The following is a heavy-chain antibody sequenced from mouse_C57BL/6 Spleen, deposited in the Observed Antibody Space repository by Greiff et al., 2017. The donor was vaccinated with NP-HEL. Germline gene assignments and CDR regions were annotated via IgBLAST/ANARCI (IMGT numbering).Heavy chain of an antibody. Sequence: VQLQQPGAELVKPGASVKVSCKASGYTFTSYWMHWVKQRPGQGLEWIGRIHPSDSDTNYNQKFKGKATLTVDKSSSTAYMQLSSLTSEDSAVYYCALPLITTVVAGSYWGQGTLVTVSA. V-gene: IGHV1-74*01. D-gene: IGHD1-1*01. CDR2: IHPSDSDT. J-gene: IGHJ3*01. CDR1: GYTFTSYW. CDR3: ALPLITTVVAGSY.